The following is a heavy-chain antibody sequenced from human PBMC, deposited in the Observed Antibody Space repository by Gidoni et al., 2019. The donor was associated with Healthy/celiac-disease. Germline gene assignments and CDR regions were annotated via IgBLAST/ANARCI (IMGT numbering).Heavy chain of an antibody. Sequence: QLQLQESGSGLVKPSPTLSLTCAVSGGSISSGGYSWSWIRQPPGKGLEWIGYIYHSGSTYYNPSLKSRVTISVDRSKNQFSLKLSSVTAADTAVYYCARDRVAAAGHWFDPWGQGTLVTVSS. J-gene: IGHJ5*02. CDR2: IYHSGST. CDR1: GGSISSGGYS. D-gene: IGHD6-13*01. CDR3: ARDRVAAAGHWFDP. V-gene: IGHV4-30-2*01.